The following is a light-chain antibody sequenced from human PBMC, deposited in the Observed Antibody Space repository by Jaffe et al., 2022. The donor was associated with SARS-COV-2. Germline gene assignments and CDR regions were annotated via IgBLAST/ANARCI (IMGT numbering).Light chain of an antibody. V-gene: IGKV4-1*01. Sequence: DIVMTQSPDSLAVSLGERATINCKSSQSVLYSSNNKNYLAWYQQKPGQPPKLLIYWASTRESGVPDRFSGSGSGTDFTLTISSLQAEDVAVYYCHQYYRTPTFGQGTRLEIK. CDR1: QSVLYSSNNKNY. J-gene: IGKJ5*01. CDR3: HQYYRTPT. CDR2: WAS.